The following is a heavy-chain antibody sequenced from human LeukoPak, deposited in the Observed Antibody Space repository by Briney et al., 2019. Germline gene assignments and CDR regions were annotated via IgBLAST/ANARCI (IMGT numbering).Heavy chain of an antibody. J-gene: IGHJ4*02. CDR2: IYYSGST. V-gene: IGHV4-39*07. D-gene: IGHD3-10*01. CDR1: GGSISSSSYY. Sequence: SETLSLTCTVSGGSISSSSYYWGWILQPPGKGLEWIGSIYYSGSTYYNPSLKSRVTISVDTSKNQFSLKLSSVTAADTAVYYCARVGVRATVDYWGQGTLVTVSS. CDR3: ARVGVRATVDY.